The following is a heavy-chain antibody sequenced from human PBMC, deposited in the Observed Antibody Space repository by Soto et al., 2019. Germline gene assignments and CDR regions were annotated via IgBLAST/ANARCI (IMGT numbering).Heavy chain of an antibody. V-gene: IGHV4-39*01. D-gene: IGHD3-10*01. J-gene: IGHJ6*02. CDR3: ARHYNVFLFFGESLSGMDV. Sequence: PSETLSITFSESAGILIGIVNSRGRTRLPPAKGPEWLGSIYYGGKTWDNLSPKGRVNISVDTSKNQFSLNLKSLTAADTAVYYCARHYNVFLFFGESLSGMDVWGQGTTVTVSS. CDR2: IYYGGKT. CDR1: AGILIGIVNS.